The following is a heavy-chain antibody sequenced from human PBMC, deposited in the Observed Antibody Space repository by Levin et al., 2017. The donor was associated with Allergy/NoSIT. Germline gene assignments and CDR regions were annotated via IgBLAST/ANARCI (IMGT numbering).Heavy chain of an antibody. CDR2: ISSDGRKK. D-gene: IGHD2/OR15-2a*01. Sequence: LGESLKISCAASGFTFSSYGMHWVRQAPGKGLEWVAVISSDGRKKFYADSVKGRFTISRDNAKNSLFLQMNSLRDEDTAVYFCAGMKRNILQAFGIWGQGTMVTVSS. J-gene: IGHJ3*02. CDR3: AGMKRNILQAFGI. V-gene: IGHV3-30*03. CDR1: GFTFSSYG.